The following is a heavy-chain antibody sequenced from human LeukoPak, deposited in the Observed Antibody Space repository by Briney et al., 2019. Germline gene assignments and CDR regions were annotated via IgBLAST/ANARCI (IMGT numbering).Heavy chain of an antibody. CDR1: GFTFSTYA. J-gene: IGHJ4*02. Sequence: GGSLRLSCAASGFTFSTYAMSWVRQAPGKGLEWVSLVSGSGASTYYADSVKGRFTISRDNSKNTLYLQMNSLRAEDTAVYYCAKGGRTILANSYSDYWGQGTLVTVSS. V-gene: IGHV3-23*01. CDR2: VSGSGAST. CDR3: AKGGRTILANSYSDY. D-gene: IGHD2/OR15-2a*01.